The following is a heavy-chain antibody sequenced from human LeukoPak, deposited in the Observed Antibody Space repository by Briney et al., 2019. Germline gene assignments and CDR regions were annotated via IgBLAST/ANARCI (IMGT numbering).Heavy chain of an antibody. Sequence: SETLSLTCTVSGGSISSYYWSWIRQPAGKGLEWIGRIYTSGSTNYNPSLKSRVTMSVDTSKNQFSLKLSSVTAADTAVYYCARAKWELHYYYYMDVWGKGTTVTVSS. CDR2: IYTSGST. V-gene: IGHV4-4*07. CDR1: GGSISSYY. D-gene: IGHD1-26*01. CDR3: ARAKWELHYYYYMDV. J-gene: IGHJ6*03.